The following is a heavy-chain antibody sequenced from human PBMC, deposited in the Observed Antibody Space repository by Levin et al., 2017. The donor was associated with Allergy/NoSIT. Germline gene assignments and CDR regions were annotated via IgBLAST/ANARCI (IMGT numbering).Heavy chain of an antibody. Sequence: GESLKISFAASGFIFRNYVMTWLRQSPRKGPEWVSSIGGSGDSAYYADSVKGRFTVSRDNSKNTLYLQMSSLGAEDTAVYYCAKKFDGGSSWYAFDHWGQGTLVTVSS. J-gene: IGHJ4*02. CDR1: GFIFRNYV. D-gene: IGHD6-13*01. V-gene: IGHV3-23*01. CDR3: AKKFDGGSSWYAFDH. CDR2: IGGSGDSA.